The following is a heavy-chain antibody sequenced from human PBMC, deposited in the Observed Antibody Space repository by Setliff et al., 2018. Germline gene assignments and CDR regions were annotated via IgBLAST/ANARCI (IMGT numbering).Heavy chain of an antibody. CDR2: IHWNGGGT. J-gene: IGHJ2*01. CDR3: ARDLVKDIVVVVWYFDL. CDR1: GFTFDDYG. V-gene: IGHV3-20*04. Sequence: GGSLRLSCAATGFTFDDYGMSWVRQAPGKGLEWVSGIHWNGGGTAYADSVKGRFTISRDNAKNSLYLQMNSLRAEDTAVYYCARDLVKDIVVVVWYFDLWGRGTLVTVSS. D-gene: IGHD2-15*01.